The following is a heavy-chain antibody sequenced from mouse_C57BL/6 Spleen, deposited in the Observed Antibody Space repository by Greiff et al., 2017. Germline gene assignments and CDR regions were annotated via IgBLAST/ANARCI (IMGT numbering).Heavy chain of an antibody. CDR1: GFTFSSYG. Sequence: EVHLVESGGDLVKPGGSLKLSCAASGFTFSSYGMSWVRQTPDKRLEWVATISGGGSYTSYPDSVKGRFTISRDNAKNTLYLQMSSLKSEDTAMYYCASYSLDYWGQGTTLTVSS. V-gene: IGHV5-6*01. CDR3: ASYSLDY. CDR2: ISGGGSYT. D-gene: IGHD2-12*01. J-gene: IGHJ2*01.